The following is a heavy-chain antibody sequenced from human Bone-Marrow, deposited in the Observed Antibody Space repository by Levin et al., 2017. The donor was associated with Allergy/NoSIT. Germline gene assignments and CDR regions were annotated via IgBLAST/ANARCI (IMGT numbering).Heavy chain of an antibody. CDR2: INSDGSNT. CDR1: GFTFSNYW. D-gene: IGHD1-1*01. CDR3: TTLHRNGKVG. V-gene: IGHV3-74*01. Sequence: GGSLRLSCAASGFTFSNYWMHWVRQAPGKGLVWVSHINSDGSNTNYADSVKGRFTISRDNAKNTLYLQMNSLKTEDTAVYYCTTLHRNGKVGWGQGTLVTVSS. J-gene: IGHJ4*02.